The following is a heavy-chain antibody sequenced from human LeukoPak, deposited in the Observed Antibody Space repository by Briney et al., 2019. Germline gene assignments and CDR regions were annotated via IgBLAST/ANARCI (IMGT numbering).Heavy chain of an antibody. V-gene: IGHV3-33*01. J-gene: IGHJ4*02. CDR1: GFTFSRYG. CDR3: ARNIPGIAVADYDY. D-gene: IGHD6-19*01. CDR2: IWYDGSNK. Sequence: GGSLRLSCAASGFTFSRYGMHWIRQAPGKGLEWVAVIWYDGSNKYYADSVKGRFTISRDNAKNSLYLQMNSLRAEDTAVYYCARNIPGIAVADYDYWGQGTLVTVSS.